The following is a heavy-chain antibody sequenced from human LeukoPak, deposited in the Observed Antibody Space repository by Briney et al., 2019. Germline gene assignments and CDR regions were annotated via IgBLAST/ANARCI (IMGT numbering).Heavy chain of an antibody. Sequence: PSETLSLTCAVHGASLSDYYWTWIRQSPEKGLECIGAIDHRGSANYNPSLESRVTISLDTSKNQFSLNLASVTAADTAVYFCTSLFSASGTFDSWGQGTLVAVSS. CDR1: GASLSDYY. CDR3: TSLFSASGTFDS. CDR2: IDHRGSA. D-gene: IGHD3-10*01. J-gene: IGHJ4*02. V-gene: IGHV4-34*01.